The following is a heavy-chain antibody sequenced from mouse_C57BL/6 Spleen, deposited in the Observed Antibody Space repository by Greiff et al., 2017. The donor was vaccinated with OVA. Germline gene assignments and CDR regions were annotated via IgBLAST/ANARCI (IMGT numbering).Heavy chain of an antibody. CDR2: IDPSDSYT. J-gene: IGHJ2*01. V-gene: IGHV1-69*01. CDR1: GYTFTSYW. Sequence: QVQLQQPGAELVMPGASVKLSCKASGYTFTSYWMHWVKQRPGQGLEWIGEIDPSDSYTNYNQKFKGKSTLTVDKSSSTAYMQLSSLTSEDSAVYYCAREGITTVVEDYWGQGTTLTVSS. D-gene: IGHD1-1*01. CDR3: AREGITTVVEDY.